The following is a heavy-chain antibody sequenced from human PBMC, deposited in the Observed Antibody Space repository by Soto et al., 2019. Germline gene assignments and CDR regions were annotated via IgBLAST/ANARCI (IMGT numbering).Heavy chain of an antibody. D-gene: IGHD4-17*01. V-gene: IGHV3-15*07. J-gene: IGHJ6*02. CDR3: TTVWGGDYGRGYHYYGMDV. CDR1: GFTFSNAW. Sequence: GGSLRLSCAASGFTFSNAWMNWVRQAPGKGLEWVGRIKNKADGGTTDYAAPVKGRFTTSRDDSKNTLYLQMNSLKTEDTAVYYCTTVWGGDYGRGYHYYGMDVWGQGTTVTVSS. CDR2: IKNKADGGTT.